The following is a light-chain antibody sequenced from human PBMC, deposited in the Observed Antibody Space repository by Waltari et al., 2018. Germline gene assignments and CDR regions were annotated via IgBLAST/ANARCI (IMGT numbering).Light chain of an antibody. V-gene: IGKV3-11*01. Sequence: EIVLTQSPATLSLSPGEGATLSCRASQSISIYLGWYQHKPGQAPRLHINDTFNRATGIPARFTGSGSGTDFSLTISSLEPEDFAVYYCQQRVTWPLTFGGGTKVEIK. CDR3: QQRVTWPLT. J-gene: IGKJ4*01. CDR2: DTF. CDR1: QSISIY.